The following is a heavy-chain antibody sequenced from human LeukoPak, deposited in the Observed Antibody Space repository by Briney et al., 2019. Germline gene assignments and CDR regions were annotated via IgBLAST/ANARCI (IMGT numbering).Heavy chain of an antibody. V-gene: IGHV3-9*01. D-gene: IGHD6-6*01. Sequence: GGSLRLSCAASGFTFDDYAMHWVRQAPGKGLEWVSGISWNSGSIGYADSVKGRFTISRDNAKNSLYLQMNSLRAEDTAVYYCARGVSSSSDYYYYYYMDVWGKGTTVTVSS. CDR3: ARGVSSSSDYYYYYYMDV. J-gene: IGHJ6*03. CDR2: ISWNSGSI. CDR1: GFTFDDYA.